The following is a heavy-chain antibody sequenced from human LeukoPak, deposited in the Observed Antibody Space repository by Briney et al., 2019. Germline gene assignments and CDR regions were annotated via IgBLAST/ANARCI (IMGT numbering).Heavy chain of an antibody. CDR1: GDSISTYY. V-gene: IGHV4-4*07. CDR3: AREKMTTITPIDY. Sequence: SDTLSLTCSVSGDSISTYYWTWIRQPAGKGLEWIGRSYISGTPNYNPSLRGRVTMSIDTSMNQFSLKLTSVTAADTAVYYCAREKMTTITPIDYWGQGTLVTVSS. CDR2: SYISGTP. D-gene: IGHD4-11*01. J-gene: IGHJ4*02.